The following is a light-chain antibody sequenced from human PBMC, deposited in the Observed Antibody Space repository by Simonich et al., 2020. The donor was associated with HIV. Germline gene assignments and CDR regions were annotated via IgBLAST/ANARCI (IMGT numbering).Light chain of an antibody. CDR1: QSVGSN. V-gene: IGKV3-15*01. CDR3: QQYNNWPRT. J-gene: IGKJ1*01. Sequence: EIVMTQSPATLSVSPGKRATLSCRASQSVGSNLAWYQQKPGQAPRLLIDGASTRATDIPARFSASGSGTEFTLTISSMQSEDFAVYYCQQYNNWPRTFGQGTKVEIK. CDR2: GAS.